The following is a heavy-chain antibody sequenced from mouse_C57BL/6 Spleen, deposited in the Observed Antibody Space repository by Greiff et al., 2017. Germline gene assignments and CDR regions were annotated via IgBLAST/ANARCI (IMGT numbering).Heavy chain of an antibody. CDR3: ARADGYPGWYFDV. V-gene: IGHV1-80*01. J-gene: IGHJ1*03. Sequence: QVQLQQSGAELVKPGASVKISCKASGYAFSSYWMNWVKQRPGKGLEWIGQIYPGDGDTNYNGKFKGKATLTADKSSSTAYMQLSSLTSEDSAVYFCARADGYPGWYFDVWGTGTTVTVSS. CDR1: GYAFSSYW. CDR2: IYPGDGDT. D-gene: IGHD2-3*01.